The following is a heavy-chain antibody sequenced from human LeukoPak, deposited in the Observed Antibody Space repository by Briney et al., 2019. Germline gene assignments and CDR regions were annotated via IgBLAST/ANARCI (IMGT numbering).Heavy chain of an antibody. D-gene: IGHD4-17*01. CDR3: SRVEAPFYGDYGALYYYYGMDV. CDR1: GYTFTSYG. CDR2: ISAYNGNT. J-gene: IGHJ6*02. V-gene: IGHV1-18*01. Sequence: GASVKVSCKASGYTFTSYGISWVRQAPGQGLEWMGWISAYNGNTNYAQKPQGRVTMTTDTSTSTAYMELRSLRSDDTAVYYCSRVEAPFYGDYGALYYYYGMDVWGQGTTVTVSS.